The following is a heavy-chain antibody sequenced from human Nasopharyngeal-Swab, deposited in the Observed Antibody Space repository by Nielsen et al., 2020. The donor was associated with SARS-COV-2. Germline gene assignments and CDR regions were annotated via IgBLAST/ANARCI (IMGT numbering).Heavy chain of an antibody. D-gene: IGHD2-2*02. J-gene: IGHJ5*02. Sequence: VRQAPGKGLEWVAVISYDGSNKYYADSVKGRFTISRDNSENTLHLQVNSLRTEDTAVYYCARDSRRYCSSTSCYMGNWFDPWGQGTLVTVSS. CDR3: ARDSRRYCSSTSCYMGNWFDP. V-gene: IGHV3-30*03. CDR2: ISYDGSNK.